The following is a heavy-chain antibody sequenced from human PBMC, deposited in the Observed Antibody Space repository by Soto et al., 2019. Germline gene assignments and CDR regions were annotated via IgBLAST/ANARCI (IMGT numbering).Heavy chain of an antibody. Sequence: EVQVVESGGGLVQPGGSLRLSCVVSGFMFSGYWMHWVRQAPGKGVVCVSWIDGEGSRKEKANSVKGRFTISIDNAKNMLYLQMNSRRDEDTAVYYCARGTIRGQGTLVTVSS. CDR3: ARGTI. J-gene: IGHJ4*02. CDR2: IDGEGSRK. D-gene: IGHD2-2*01. CDR1: GFMFSGYW. V-gene: IGHV3-74*01.